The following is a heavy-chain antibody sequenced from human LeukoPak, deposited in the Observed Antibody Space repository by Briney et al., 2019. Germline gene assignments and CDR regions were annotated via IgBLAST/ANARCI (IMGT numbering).Heavy chain of an antibody. CDR2: IVPGFGTA. V-gene: IGHV1-69*13. CDR3: ARWDAHYHEGNNWFDP. CDR1: GGTFSNYA. D-gene: IGHD1-26*01. J-gene: IGHJ5*02. Sequence: ASVEVSCKASGGTFSNYAISWVRQAPGQGLEWMGGIVPGFGTADYAEQFHDRVTITADESTYTAYMELTSLRSDDTALYYCARWDAHYHEGNNWFDPWGQGTLVTVSS.